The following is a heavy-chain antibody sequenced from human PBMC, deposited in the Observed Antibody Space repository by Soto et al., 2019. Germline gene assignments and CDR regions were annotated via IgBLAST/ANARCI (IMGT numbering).Heavy chain of an antibody. Sequence: SETLSITCTVSVDSISIYYWSWIRQPPGKGLEWIGYIYYSGSTNYNPSLKSRVTISVDTSKNQFSLKLSSVTAADTAVYYCARGHPFDYWGQGTLVTVSS. CDR2: IYYSGST. J-gene: IGHJ4*02. CDR3: ARGHPFDY. V-gene: IGHV4-59*01. CDR1: VDSISIYY.